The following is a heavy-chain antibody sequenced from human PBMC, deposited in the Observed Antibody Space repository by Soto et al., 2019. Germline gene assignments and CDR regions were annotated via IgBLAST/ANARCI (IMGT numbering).Heavy chain of an antibody. J-gene: IGHJ4*02. Sequence: ASVKVSCKASGGTFSSYAISWVRQAPGQGLEWMGWISAYNGNTNYAQKLQGRVTMTTDTSTSTAYMELSSLRSEDTAVYYCAREDTRHFDYWGQGTLVTVS. CDR1: GGTFSSYA. V-gene: IGHV1-18*01. CDR2: ISAYNGNT. CDR3: AREDTRHFDY.